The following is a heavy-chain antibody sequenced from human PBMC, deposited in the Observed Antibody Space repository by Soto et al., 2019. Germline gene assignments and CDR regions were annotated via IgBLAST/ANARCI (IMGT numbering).Heavy chain of an antibody. CDR2: ILPIFGRT. Sequence: QVQLVQSGAEVKKPGSSVKVTCKASGAIFSSNAISWVRQAPGQGLEWMGEILPIFGRTNYAQKFQGRVTITADESTRTAYMELSSLKSEDTAVYYCATGGRGYSYAPRFYFEYWGQGTLVTVSS. D-gene: IGHD5-18*01. CDR3: ATGGRGYSYAPRFYFEY. J-gene: IGHJ4*02. V-gene: IGHV1-69*01. CDR1: GAIFSSNA.